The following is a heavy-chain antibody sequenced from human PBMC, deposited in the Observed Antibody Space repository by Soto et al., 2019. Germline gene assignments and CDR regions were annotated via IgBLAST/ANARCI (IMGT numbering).Heavy chain of an antibody. D-gene: IGHD3-10*01. CDR2: IYPGDSDP. J-gene: IGHJ5*02. CDR3: ARTNGAGSYYNH. V-gene: IGHV5-51*01. Sequence: GASLKISCEPSGYSFTNYWMAWMRQMPGKGLEWMGIIYPGDSDPRYSPSFQGQVTISADNSISTAYLQWSSLRASDTAIYYCARTNGAGSYYNHWGQGTLVTSPQ. CDR1: GYSFTNYW.